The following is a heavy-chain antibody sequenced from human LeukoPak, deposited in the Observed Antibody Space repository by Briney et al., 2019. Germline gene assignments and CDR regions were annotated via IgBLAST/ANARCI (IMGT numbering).Heavy chain of an antibody. Sequence: PSETLSLTCTVSGYSISSGYYWGWIRQPPGKGLEWIGSIYHSGSTYYNPSLKSRVTISVDTSKNQFSLKLSSVTAADTAVYYCARYYYDSSGYSNWFDPWGQGTLVTVSS. CDR2: IYHSGST. D-gene: IGHD3-22*01. CDR3: ARYYYDSSGYSNWFDP. J-gene: IGHJ5*02. V-gene: IGHV4-38-2*02. CDR1: GYSISSGYY.